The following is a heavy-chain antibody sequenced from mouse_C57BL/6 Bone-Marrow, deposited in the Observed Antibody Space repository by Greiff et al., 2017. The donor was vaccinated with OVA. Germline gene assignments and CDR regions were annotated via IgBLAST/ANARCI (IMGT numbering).Heavy chain of an antibody. CDR2: IYPGDGDT. V-gene: IGHV1-80*01. CDR1: GYTFSTYW. CDR3: ERGAY. Sequence: QVHVKQSGAELVKPGASVKISCKASGYTFSTYWMNWVKQRPGKGLEWIGQIYPGDGDTNYNGKFKGKATLTADKSSSTAYMQLSSLTSADTAVYFCERGAYWGQGTLVTVSS. J-gene: IGHJ3*01.